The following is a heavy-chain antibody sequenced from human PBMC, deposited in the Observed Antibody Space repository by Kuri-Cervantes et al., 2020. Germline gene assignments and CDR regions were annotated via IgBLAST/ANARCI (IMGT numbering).Heavy chain of an antibody. D-gene: IGHD1-26*01. CDR2: IYYSGST. J-gene: IGHJ5*02. Sequence: GSLRLSCTVSGGSISSSSYYWGWIRQPPGKGLEWIGSIYYSGSTYYNPSLKSRVTISVDTSKNQFSLKLSSVTAADTAVCYCARGEGVGPWSQGSLVTVSS. V-gene: IGHV4-39*01. CDR1: GGSISSSSYY. CDR3: ARGEGVGP.